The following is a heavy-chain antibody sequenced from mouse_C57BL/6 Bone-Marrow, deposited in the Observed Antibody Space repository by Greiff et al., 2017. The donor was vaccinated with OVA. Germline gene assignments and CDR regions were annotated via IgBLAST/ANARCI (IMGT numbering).Heavy chain of an antibody. D-gene: IGHD1-1*01. CDR2: IRLKSDNYAT. CDR3: TGAYYYGPTWFAY. J-gene: IGHJ3*01. CDR1: GFTFSNYW. Sequence: EVKLLESGGGLVQPGGSMKLSCVASGFTFSNYWMNWVRQSPEKGLEWVAQIRLKSDNYATHYAESVKGRFTIASDEYKSSVYLQMNNLRAEDTGIYYCTGAYYYGPTWFAYWGQGTLVTVSA. V-gene: IGHV6-3*01.